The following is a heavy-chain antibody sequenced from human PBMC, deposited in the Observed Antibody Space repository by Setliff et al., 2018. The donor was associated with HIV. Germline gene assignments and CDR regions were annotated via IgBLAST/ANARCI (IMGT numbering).Heavy chain of an antibody. CDR2: ISSDGSVI. V-gene: IGHV3-48*01. D-gene: IGHD2-15*01. CDR1: GFTFSSYA. J-gene: IGHJ4*02. CDR3: ARDGSRQRPSGMAD. Sequence: PGGSLRLSCAASGFTFSSYAMSWVRQAPGKGLEWVADISSDGSVINYAESVKGRFTISRDNGKNSVYLQMNSLRAEDTAIYYCARDGSRQRPSGMADWGQGTKVTVSS.